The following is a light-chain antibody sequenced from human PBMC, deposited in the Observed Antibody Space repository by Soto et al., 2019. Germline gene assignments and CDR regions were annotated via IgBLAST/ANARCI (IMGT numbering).Light chain of an antibody. CDR2: GAS. J-gene: IGKJ1*01. CDR3: QQYGSSGT. CDR1: QSVSNNY. V-gene: IGKV3-20*01. Sequence: EIVLTQSPGTLSLSPGERATLSCRASQSVSNNYLACYQQKPGQAPRLLIYGASNRATGIPDRFSGSGSGTDITLTTSTLEPEDLAVYYCQQYGSSGTFGQGTKVEIK.